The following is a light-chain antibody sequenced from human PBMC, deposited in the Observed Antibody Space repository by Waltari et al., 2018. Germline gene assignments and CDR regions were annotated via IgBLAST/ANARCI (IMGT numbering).Light chain of an antibody. J-gene: IGLJ3*02. CDR1: NHKNKY. V-gene: IGLV3-19*01. CDR2: GKN. CDR3: NSRDTSGYHWV. Sequence: SSELTQDPPVSVALGQTVTITCQGNNHKNKYANLYQQKPGQAPVLVIYGKNNRPSGIPDRFSVSASGTTTSLTITGAQAEDEADYYCNSRDTSGYHWVFGGGTKLTVL.